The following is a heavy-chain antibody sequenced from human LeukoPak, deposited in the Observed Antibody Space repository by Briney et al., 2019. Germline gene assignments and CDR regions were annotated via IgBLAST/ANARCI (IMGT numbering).Heavy chain of an antibody. CDR1: GGSISSYY. Sequence: PSETLSLTCTVSGGSISSYYWSWIRQPPGKGLEWIGYIYYSGSTNYNPSLKSRVTISVDTSKNQFSLKLSSVTAADTAVYYCARWATHYYYYYYMDVWGKGTTVTVFS. CDR3: ARWATHYYYYYYMDV. D-gene: IGHD5-24*01. V-gene: IGHV4-59*01. CDR2: IYYSGST. J-gene: IGHJ6*03.